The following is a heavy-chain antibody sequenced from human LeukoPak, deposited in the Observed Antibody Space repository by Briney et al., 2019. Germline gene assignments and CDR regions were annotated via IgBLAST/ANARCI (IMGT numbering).Heavy chain of an antibody. CDR1: GGSFSGYY. Sequence: SETLSLTCAVYGGSFSGYYWSWIRQPPGKGLEWIGKINHSGSTNYNPSLKSRVTISVDTSKNQFSLKLSSVTAADTAVYYCARGVVVVVAAFYYYYYGMDVWGQGTTVTVSS. J-gene: IGHJ6*02. CDR2: INHSGST. CDR3: ARGVVVVVAAFYYYYYGMDV. V-gene: IGHV4-34*01. D-gene: IGHD2-15*01.